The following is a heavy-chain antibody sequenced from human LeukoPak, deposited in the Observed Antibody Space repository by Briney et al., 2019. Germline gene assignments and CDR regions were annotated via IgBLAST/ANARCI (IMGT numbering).Heavy chain of an antibody. CDR1: GYSFTSFW. D-gene: IGHD3-9*01. CDR3: ARAPRYFDWLLSLEDWFDP. Sequence: GESLKISCKGSGYSFTSFWIGWVRQMPEKGLEWMGIIYPGDSDTRYSPSFQGQVTISADKSISTAYLQWSSLKASDTAMYYCARAPRYFDWLLSLEDWFDPWGQGTLVTVSS. J-gene: IGHJ5*02. CDR2: IYPGDSDT. V-gene: IGHV5-51*01.